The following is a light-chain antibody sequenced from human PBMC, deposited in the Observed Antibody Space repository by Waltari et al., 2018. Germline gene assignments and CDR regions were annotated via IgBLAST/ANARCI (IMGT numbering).Light chain of an antibody. J-gene: IGLJ3*02. V-gene: IGLV1-47*01. CDR1: SSNIGSNY. CDR2: RNN. Sequence: QSVLTQPPSASGTPGQRVTISCSGSSSNIGSNYVYWYQQVPGTAPKLLIYRNNQRPSGVPDRFSGSKSGTSASLAISGLRSEDEADYYCGTWDCSLSAWVFVGGTKLTVL. CDR3: GTWDCSLSAWV.